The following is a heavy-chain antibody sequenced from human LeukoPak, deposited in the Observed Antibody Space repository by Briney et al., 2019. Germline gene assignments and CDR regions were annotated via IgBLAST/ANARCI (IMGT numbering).Heavy chain of an antibody. Sequence: GGSLRLSCAASGFTFSSYSMNWVRQAPGKGLEWVSSISSSSSYIYYADSVKGRFTISRDNAKNSLYLQMNSLRAEDTAVYYCAREPHSWGAPSDSWGQGTLVTVSS. D-gene: IGHD3-16*01. CDR2: ISSSSSYI. CDR3: AREPHSWGAPSDS. CDR1: GFTFSSYS. J-gene: IGHJ4*02. V-gene: IGHV3-21*01.